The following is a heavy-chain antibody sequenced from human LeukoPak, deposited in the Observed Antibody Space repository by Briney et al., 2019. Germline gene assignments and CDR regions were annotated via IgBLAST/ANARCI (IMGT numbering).Heavy chain of an antibody. D-gene: IGHD3-10*01. V-gene: IGHV1-69*10. CDR2: IIPILGIA. Sequence: GASVKVSCKASGGTFSSYAISWVRQAPGQGLEWMGGIIPILGIANYAQKFQGRVTITADKSTSTAYMELSSLRSEDTAVYYCASGPEYYGSGSPNFDYWGQGTLVTVSS. J-gene: IGHJ4*02. CDR1: GGTFSSYA. CDR3: ASGPEYYGSGSPNFDY.